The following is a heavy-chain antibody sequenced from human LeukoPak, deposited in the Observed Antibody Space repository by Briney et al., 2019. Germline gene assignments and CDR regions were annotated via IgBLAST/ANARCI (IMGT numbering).Heavy chain of an antibody. Sequence: PGGSLRLSCATSGPAFSDDYMSWIRQAPGKGLEWVSYISSSGTYTNSADSVKGRFTISRDYPKNSLYLQMSSLRAEDTAVYYCARQGGDIVTGYLDYWGQGTLVTVSS. CDR3: ARQGGDIVTGYLDY. J-gene: IGHJ4*02. D-gene: IGHD3-9*01. CDR2: ISSSGTYT. V-gene: IGHV3-11*03. CDR1: GPAFSDDY.